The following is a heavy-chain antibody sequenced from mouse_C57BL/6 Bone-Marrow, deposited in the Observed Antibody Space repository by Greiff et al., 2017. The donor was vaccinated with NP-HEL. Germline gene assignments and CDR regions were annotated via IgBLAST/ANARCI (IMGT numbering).Heavy chain of an antibody. CDR1: GYAFTSYG. J-gene: IGHJ2*01. V-gene: IGHV1-81*01. Sequence: VQLQESGAELARPGASVKLSCKASGYAFTSYGISWVKQRTGQGLEWIGEIYPRSGNTYYNEKFKGKATLTADKSSSTAYMELRSLTSEDSAVYFCAREGLPSGDYWGQGTTLTVSS. CDR2: IYPRSGNT. D-gene: IGHD2-10*01. CDR3: AREGLPSGDY.